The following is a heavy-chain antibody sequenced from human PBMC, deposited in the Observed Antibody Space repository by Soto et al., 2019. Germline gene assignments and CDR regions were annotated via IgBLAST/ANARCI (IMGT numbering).Heavy chain of an antibody. CDR2: INHSGST. Sequence: PSETLSLTCAVYGGSFSGYYWSWTRQPPGKGLEWIGEINHSGSTNYNPSLKSRVTISVDTSKNQFSLKLSSVTAADTAVYYCERLAAAPAEHYFDYWGQGTLVPVSS. CDR3: ERLAAAPAEHYFDY. CDR1: GGSFSGYY. J-gene: IGHJ4*02. V-gene: IGHV4-34*01. D-gene: IGHD6-13*01.